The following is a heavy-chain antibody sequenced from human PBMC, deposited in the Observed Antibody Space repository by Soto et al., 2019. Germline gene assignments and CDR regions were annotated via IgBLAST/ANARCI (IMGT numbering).Heavy chain of an antibody. D-gene: IGHD3-3*01. CDR3: ARDLNYDYPDY. CDR1: GFTVSSNY. CDR2: IYSGGST. V-gene: IGHV3-66*01. J-gene: IGHJ4*02. Sequence: PGGSLRLSCAASGFTVSSNYMSWVRQAPGKGLEWVSVIYSGGSTYYADSVKGRFTISRDNSRNMLYLQMNSLRAEDTAVYYCARDLNYDYPDYWGQGTLVTVSS.